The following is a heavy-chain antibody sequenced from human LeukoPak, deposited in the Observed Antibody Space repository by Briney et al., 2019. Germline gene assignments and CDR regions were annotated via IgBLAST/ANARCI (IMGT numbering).Heavy chain of an antibody. J-gene: IGHJ4*02. D-gene: IGHD1-26*01. CDR2: IYNGVGT. Sequence: SETLSLTCTVSGDSISDSSYWTWLRQPPGKGLEWIGYIYNGVGTNYSPSLKSRVTISVHTSKKEFSLKLSSVTAADTAVYYCARDLGPTSGDPGYWGQGTLVTVSS. CDR1: GDSISDSSY. CDR3: ARDLGPTSGDPGY. V-gene: IGHV4-59*12.